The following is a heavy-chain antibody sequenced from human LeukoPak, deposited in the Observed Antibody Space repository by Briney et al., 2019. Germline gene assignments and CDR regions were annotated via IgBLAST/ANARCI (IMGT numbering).Heavy chain of an antibody. CDR1: GGSFSGYY. J-gene: IGHJ3*01. CDR2: MNHSGST. CDR3: ARPARIAASGRYAFDF. D-gene: IGHD6-13*01. V-gene: IGHV4-34*01. Sequence: SETLSLTCAVYGGSFSGYYWSWIRQPPGKGLEWIGEMNHSGSTNYNPSLKSRATISVDTAKNQVSLKLSSVTAADTAVYYCARPARIAASGRYAFDFWGEGTLVTVSS.